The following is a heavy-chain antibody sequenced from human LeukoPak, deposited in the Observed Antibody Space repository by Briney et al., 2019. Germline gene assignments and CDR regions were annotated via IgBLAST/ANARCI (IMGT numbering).Heavy chain of an antibody. D-gene: IGHD3-10*01. CDR3: ARGGDYYGSGIPFDY. V-gene: IGHV4-34*01. CDR1: GFTFSSYS. J-gene: IGHJ4*02. CDR2: INHSGST. Sequence: PGGSLRLSYAASGFTFSSYSMHWLRQPPGKGLEWMGEINHSGSTNYNPSLKSRLTISVDTSKHQFSLKLTSVTAADTAVFYCARGGDYYGSGIPFDYWGRGTLVTVSS.